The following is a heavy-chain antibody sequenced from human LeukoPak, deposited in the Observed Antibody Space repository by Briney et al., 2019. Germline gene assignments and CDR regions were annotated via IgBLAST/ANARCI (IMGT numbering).Heavy chain of an antibody. Sequence: GGSLRLSCEASGFTFSSYSMNWVRQAPGKGLEWVSYISSSSSTIYYADSVKGRFTISRDNAKNSLYLQMNSLRAEDTAVYYCARESYYGSGSYRGTAFDIWGQGTMVTVSS. CDR3: ARESYYGSGSYRGTAFDI. V-gene: IGHV3-48*01. CDR1: GFTFSSYS. D-gene: IGHD3-10*01. J-gene: IGHJ3*02. CDR2: ISSSSSTI.